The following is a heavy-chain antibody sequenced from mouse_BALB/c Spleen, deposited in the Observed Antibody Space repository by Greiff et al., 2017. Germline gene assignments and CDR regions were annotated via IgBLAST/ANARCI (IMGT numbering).Heavy chain of an antibody. CDR3: ASTITTSGYYAMDY. Sequence: EVKLVESGAELVKPGASVKLSCTASGFNIKDTYMHWVKQRPEQGLEWIGRIDPANGNTKYDPKFQGKATITADTSSNTAYLQLSSLTSEDTAVYYCASTITTSGYYAMDYWGQGTSVTVSS. J-gene: IGHJ4*01. D-gene: IGHD2-4*01. CDR2: IDPANGNT. V-gene: IGHV14-3*02. CDR1: GFNIKDTY.